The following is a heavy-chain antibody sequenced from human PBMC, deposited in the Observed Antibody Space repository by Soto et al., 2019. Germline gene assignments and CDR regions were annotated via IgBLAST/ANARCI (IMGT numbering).Heavy chain of an antibody. J-gene: IGHJ4*02. CDR2: MYYSGST. V-gene: IGHV4-39*07. CDR1: GGSISSRSYY. CDR3: ARGGGVYYFDY. Sequence: SETLSLTCTVSGGSISSRSYYWGWIRQPPGKGLEWIGSMYYSGSTYYNPSLKSRVTISVDTSKSQFSLKLSSVTAADTAVYYCARGGGVYYFDYWGQGTLVTVSS. D-gene: IGHD2-8*02.